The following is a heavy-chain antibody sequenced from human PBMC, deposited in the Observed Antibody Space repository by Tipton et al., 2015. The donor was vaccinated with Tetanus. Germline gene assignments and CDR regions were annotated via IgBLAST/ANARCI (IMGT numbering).Heavy chain of an antibody. CDR2: IYYTGGT. CDR1: GASITSFY. CDR3: ARHSAMPAAIVYYAMDV. V-gene: IGHV4-59*08. Sequence: TLSLTCTVSGASITSFYWSWIRQSPGKGLEWLGDIYYTGGTHYNASLKGRLTISIDMSENQSSLTLTSVTGAGTAVYYCARHSAMPAAIVYYAMDVWGQGTMVTVSS. J-gene: IGHJ6*02. D-gene: IGHD2-2*02.